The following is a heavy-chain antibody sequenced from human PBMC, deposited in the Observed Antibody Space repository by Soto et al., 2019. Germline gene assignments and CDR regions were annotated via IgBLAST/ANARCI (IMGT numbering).Heavy chain of an antibody. Sequence: GSLRLSCAASGFTFSSCAMSWVRQAPGKGLEWVSAISGSGGSTYYADSVKGRFTISRDNSKNTLYLQMNSLRAEDTAVYYCATIRPGYDFWSGYPLPYWGQGTLVTVSS. CDR2: ISGSGGST. CDR1: GFTFSSCA. D-gene: IGHD3-3*01. V-gene: IGHV3-23*01. J-gene: IGHJ4*02. CDR3: ATIRPGYDFWSGYPLPY.